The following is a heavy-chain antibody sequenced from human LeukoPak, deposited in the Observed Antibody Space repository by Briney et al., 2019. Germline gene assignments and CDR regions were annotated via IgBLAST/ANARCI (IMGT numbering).Heavy chain of an antibody. D-gene: IGHD6-19*01. V-gene: IGHV4-39*01. Sequence: PSETLSLTCTVSGGSISSSSYYWGWIRQPPGKGLEWIGSIYYSGSTYYNPSLKSRFTISVDTSKNQFSLKLSSVTAADTAVYYCARLAVAGTGMLYYFDYWGQGTLVTVSS. CDR2: IYYSGST. CDR1: GGSISSSSYY. CDR3: ARLAVAGTGMLYYFDY. J-gene: IGHJ4*02.